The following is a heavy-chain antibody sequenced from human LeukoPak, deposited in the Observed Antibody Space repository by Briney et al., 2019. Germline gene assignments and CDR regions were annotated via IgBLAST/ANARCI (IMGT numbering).Heavy chain of an antibody. J-gene: IGHJ4*02. Sequence: ASVKVSCKASGYTFTSYAISWVRQAPGQGLEWMGGIIPIFGTANYAQKFQGRVTITADESTSTAYMELSSLRSEDTAVYYCAKGPRLLWFGESKYFDYWGQGTLVTVSS. V-gene: IGHV1-69*13. D-gene: IGHD3-10*01. CDR1: GYTFTSYA. CDR3: AKGPRLLWFGESKYFDY. CDR2: IIPIFGTA.